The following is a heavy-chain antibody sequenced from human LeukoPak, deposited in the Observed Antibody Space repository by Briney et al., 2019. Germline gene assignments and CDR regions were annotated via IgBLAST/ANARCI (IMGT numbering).Heavy chain of an antibody. CDR3: ARGFGPEYCSGGSCPGLDY. J-gene: IGHJ4*02. CDR2: MNPNSGNT. Sequence: ASVKVSCKASGYTFTSYDINWVRQATGQGLEWMGWMNPNSGNTGYAQKFQGRVTITRNTSISTAYMELSSLRSEDTAVYYCARGFGPEYCSGGSCPGLDYWGQGTLVTVSS. V-gene: IGHV1-8*03. CDR1: GYTFTSYD. D-gene: IGHD2-15*01.